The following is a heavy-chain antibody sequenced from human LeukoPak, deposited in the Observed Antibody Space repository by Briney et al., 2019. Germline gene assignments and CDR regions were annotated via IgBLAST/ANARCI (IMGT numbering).Heavy chain of an antibody. D-gene: IGHD4-4*01. Sequence: GGSLRLSCAASGFTLSSYSMNWVRQAPGKGLEWVSSISSSSSYIYYADSVTGRFTISRDNAKNSLYLQMNSLRAEDTAVYYCASVDDYKKFDYWGQGTLVAVSS. J-gene: IGHJ4*02. CDR2: ISSSSSYI. CDR1: GFTLSSYS. V-gene: IGHV3-21*01. CDR3: ASVDDYKKFDY.